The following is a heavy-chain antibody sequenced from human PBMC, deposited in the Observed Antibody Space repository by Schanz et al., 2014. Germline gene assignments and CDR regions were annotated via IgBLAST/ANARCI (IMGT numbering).Heavy chain of an antibody. D-gene: IGHD1-1*01. J-gene: IGHJ2*01. V-gene: IGHV4-61*02. CDR3: ARDTTWRLDL. Sequence: QVQLQESGPGLLKPSETLSLTCTVSGGSIRSGTYYWSWIRQPAGKALEWVGRVFPNGITNYNPSLKSRFTISRDPSNTQFSLTLTSLTAADTAVYYCARDTTWRLDLWGRGTLVTVSS. CDR2: VFPNGIT. CDR1: GGSIRSGTYY.